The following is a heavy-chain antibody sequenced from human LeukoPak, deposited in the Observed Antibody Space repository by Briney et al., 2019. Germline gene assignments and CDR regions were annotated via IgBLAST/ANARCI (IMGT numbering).Heavy chain of an antibody. CDR1: GFTFSTYA. V-gene: IGHV3-30-3*01. D-gene: IGHD6-13*01. Sequence: GGSLRLSCAASGFTFSTYAMYWVRRAPGMGLEWVATVSSNGNNNAYYADSVKGRFTISRDNSKNTLFLQMNSLRADDTAVYYCARDTYAGSWSPLIYWRQGTLVTVSS. CDR2: VSSNGNNNA. CDR3: ARDTYAGSWSPLIY. J-gene: IGHJ4*02.